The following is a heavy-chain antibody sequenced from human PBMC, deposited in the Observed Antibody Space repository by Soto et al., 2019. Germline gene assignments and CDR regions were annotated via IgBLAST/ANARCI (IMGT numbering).Heavy chain of an antibody. V-gene: IGHV3-30*18. CDR1: GFTFSSYG. CDR2: ISYDGSNK. J-gene: IGHJ4*02. Sequence: QVPLVESGGGVVQPGRSLRLSCAASGFTFSSYGMHWVRQAPGKGLEWVAVISYDGSNKYYADSVKGRFTISRDNSKNTLYLQMNSLRAEDTAVYYCAKDRYGDYEGGVDYWGQGTLVTVSS. CDR3: AKDRYGDYEGGVDY. D-gene: IGHD4-17*01.